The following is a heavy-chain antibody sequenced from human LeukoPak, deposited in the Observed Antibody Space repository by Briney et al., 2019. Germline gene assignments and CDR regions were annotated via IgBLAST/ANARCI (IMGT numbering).Heavy chain of an antibody. Sequence: GGSLRLSCAASEFSVGSNYMTWVRQAPGKGLEWVSLIYSGGSTYYADSVKGRFTISRDNAKNSLYLQMNSLRAEDTAVYYCARSPTGGRYYDYWGQGTLVTVSS. V-gene: IGHV3-66*01. CDR2: IYSGGST. CDR1: EFSVGSNY. D-gene: IGHD1-26*01. CDR3: ARSPTGGRYYDY. J-gene: IGHJ4*02.